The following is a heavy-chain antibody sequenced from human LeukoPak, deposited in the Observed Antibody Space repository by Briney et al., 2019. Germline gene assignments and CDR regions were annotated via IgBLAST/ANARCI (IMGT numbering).Heavy chain of an antibody. CDR1: GGTFISYA. CDR2: IIPIFGTA. D-gene: IGHD3-3*01. CDR3: ARGLEWLLFDY. V-gene: IGHV1-69*13. J-gene: IGHJ4*02. Sequence: ASVKVSCKASGGTFISYAISWVRQAPGQGLEWMGGIIPIFGTANYAQKFQGRVTITADESTSTAYMELSSLRSEDTAVYYCARGLEWLLFDYWGQGTLVTVSS.